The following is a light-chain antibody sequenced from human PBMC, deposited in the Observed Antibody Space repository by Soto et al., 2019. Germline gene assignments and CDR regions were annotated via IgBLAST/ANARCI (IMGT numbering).Light chain of an antibody. V-gene: IGKV3-15*01. Sequence: IVMTQSPATLSVSPGDRATLSCRASQSVRTNLAWYQLTPGQTPSLLSYEASTRATGVPARFSGTGSGTDFTLPISSLQSDDFAVYYGQQYNDWPPLTFGGGTKVEIK. CDR1: QSVRTN. CDR3: QQYNDWPPLT. J-gene: IGKJ4*01. CDR2: EAS.